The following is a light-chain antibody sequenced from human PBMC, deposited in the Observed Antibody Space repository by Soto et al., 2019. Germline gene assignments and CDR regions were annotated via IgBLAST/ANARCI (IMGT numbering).Light chain of an antibody. Sequence: EIMVTQSPVTLSLSPWQSSTLSFKASQSVHTRVAWYQQRPGQAPRLLIIDASTRATGVPSRFSGSGSGTEFTLTISSLQTDDFATYYCQQYNTYLTFGQGTKVDIK. J-gene: IGKJ1*01. CDR2: DAS. CDR3: QQYNTYLT. CDR1: QSVHTR. V-gene: IGKV3-15*01.